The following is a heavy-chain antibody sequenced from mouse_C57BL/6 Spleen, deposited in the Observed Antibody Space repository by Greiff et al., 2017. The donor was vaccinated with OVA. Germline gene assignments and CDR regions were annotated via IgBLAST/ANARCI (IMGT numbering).Heavy chain of an antibody. Sequence: QSGPGLVKPSQSLSLTCSVTGYSITSGYYWNWIRQFPGNKLEWMGYISYDGSNNYNPSLKNRISITRDTSKNQFFLKLNSVTTEDTATYYCARGILLPDYWGQGTTLTVSS. CDR2: ISYDGSN. CDR3: ARGILLPDY. D-gene: IGHD2-10*01. CDR1: GYSITSGYY. V-gene: IGHV3-6*01. J-gene: IGHJ2*01.